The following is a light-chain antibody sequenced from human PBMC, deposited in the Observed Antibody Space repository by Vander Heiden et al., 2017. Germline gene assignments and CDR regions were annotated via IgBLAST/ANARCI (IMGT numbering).Light chain of an antibody. CDR1: QSVSSNY. Sequence: EIVLTQYPGTLYLSTGERTTLSCRASQSVSSNYLAWYKQKPGQAPRLLIYGASSRATGIPDRFSGSGSGTDFTLTISRLDPEDFAVYYCQQYGSSPRTFGRGTKLEIK. CDR2: GAS. V-gene: IGKV3-20*01. CDR3: QQYGSSPRT. J-gene: IGKJ2*01.